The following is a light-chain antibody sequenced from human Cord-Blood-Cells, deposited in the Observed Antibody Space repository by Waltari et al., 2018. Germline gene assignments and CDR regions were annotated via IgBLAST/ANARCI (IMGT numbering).Light chain of an antibody. V-gene: IGLV2-14*01. CDR3: SSYTSSSTLV. CDR2: DVS. CDR1: SSDVGGYNY. Sequence: QSALTQPASVSGSPGQSLTISCNGTSSDVGGYNYVSWYQQHPGKAPKLMIYDVSNRPSGVSNRFSGSKSGNTASLTISGLQAEDEADYYCSSYTSSSTLVFGGGTKLTVL. J-gene: IGLJ2*01.